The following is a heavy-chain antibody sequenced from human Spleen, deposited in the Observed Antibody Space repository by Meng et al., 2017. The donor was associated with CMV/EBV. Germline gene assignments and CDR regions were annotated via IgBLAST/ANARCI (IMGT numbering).Heavy chain of an antibody. Sequence: SETLSLTCTVSGGSMSHSSYYCGWIRQPPGKGLEWIGNINYSGSTYYKPSLKSRITVSVDTSKKQFSLNLGSVTAADTAVYYCARGRRDDFWSGYYWYYFDHWGQGTLVTVSS. D-gene: IGHD3-3*01. CDR1: GGSMSHSSYY. CDR3: ARGRRDDFWSGYYWYYFDH. J-gene: IGHJ4*02. CDR2: INYSGST. V-gene: IGHV4-39*07.